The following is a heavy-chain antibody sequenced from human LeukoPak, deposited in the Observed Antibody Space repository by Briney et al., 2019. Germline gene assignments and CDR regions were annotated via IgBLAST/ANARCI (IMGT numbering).Heavy chain of an antibody. CDR1: GASLSSTTYY. CDR2: IYTSGST. V-gene: IGHV4-39*07. CDR3: AREDYYDSSGYAHFDY. D-gene: IGHD3-22*01. Sequence: SETLSLTCTVSGASLSSTTYYWGWLRQSPGKGLEWIGRIYTSGSTNYNPSLKSRVTISVDTSKNQFSLKLSSVTAADTAVYYCAREDYYDSSGYAHFDYWGQGTLVTVSS. J-gene: IGHJ4*02.